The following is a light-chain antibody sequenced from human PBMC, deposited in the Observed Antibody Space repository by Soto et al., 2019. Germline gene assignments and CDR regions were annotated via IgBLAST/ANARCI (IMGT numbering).Light chain of an antibody. CDR2: GNS. J-gene: IGLJ2*01. CDR3: QSYDSSLSALVV. CDR1: SSNIGAGYD. Sequence: QSVLTQPPSVSGAPGQRVTISCTGSSSNIGAGYDVHWYQQLPGTAPKRLIYGNSNRPSGVPDRFSGAKSGTSASLAITGLQAEDEADYYCQSYDSSLSALVVFGGGTKLTVL. V-gene: IGLV1-40*01.